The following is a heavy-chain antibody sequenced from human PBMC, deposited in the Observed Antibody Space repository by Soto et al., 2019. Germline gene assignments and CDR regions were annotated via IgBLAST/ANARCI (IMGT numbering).Heavy chain of an antibody. Sequence: VGSLRLSCAASGFSFSSSGMHCVRHAPGKGLEWVAVIWYDGNKKYYGDSVRGRFTISRDNSKNTLYLEMNSLRAEDTAVYYCGVDTNGFLQYWGQGTLVNVS. V-gene: IGHV3-33*03. CDR3: GVDTNGFLQY. CDR2: IWYDGNKK. CDR1: GFSFSSSG. J-gene: IGHJ4*02. D-gene: IGHD5-18*01.